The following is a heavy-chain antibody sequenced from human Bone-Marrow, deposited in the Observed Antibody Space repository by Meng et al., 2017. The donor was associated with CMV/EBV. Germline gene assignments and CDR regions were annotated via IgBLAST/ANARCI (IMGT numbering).Heavy chain of an antibody. CDR3: ARLIATDFHESRGYYRGPMDF. J-gene: IGHJ4*02. Sequence: ETLSLTCIVSGGSIRNNNYYWGWIRQPPGKGLEWIGNIFFSGSIYYNLSLKTRVTISRDLSKNQFSLMLRSITAADTAVYYCARLIATDFHESRGYYRGPMDFWGQGALVTVSS. CDR2: IFFSGSI. CDR1: GGSIRNNNYY. D-gene: IGHD3-22*01. V-gene: IGHV4-39*07.